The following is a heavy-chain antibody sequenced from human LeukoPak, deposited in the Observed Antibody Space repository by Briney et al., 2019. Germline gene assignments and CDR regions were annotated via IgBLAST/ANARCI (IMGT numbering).Heavy chain of an antibody. Sequence: GGSLRLSCAASGFTFNNYWTSWVRQAPGKGLECVANIKQDGSEKFYVDSVKGRFTISRDNAKNSLYLQMNSLRAEDTAVYYCARPSRGSTPDYWGQGTLVTVSS. CDR2: IKQDGSEK. V-gene: IGHV3-7*04. CDR1: GFTFNNYW. J-gene: IGHJ4*02. D-gene: IGHD1-26*01. CDR3: ARPSRGSTPDY.